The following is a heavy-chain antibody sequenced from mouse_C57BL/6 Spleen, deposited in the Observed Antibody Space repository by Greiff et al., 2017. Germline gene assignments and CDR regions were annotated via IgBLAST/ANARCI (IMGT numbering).Heavy chain of an antibody. V-gene: IGHV2-6-1*01. CDR1: GFSLTSYG. D-gene: IGHD2-2*01. CDR3: ARHRGGYGAMDY. CDR2: IWSDGST. Sequence: QVQLKESGPGLVAPSQSLSITCTASGFSLTSYGVHWVRQPPEKGLEWLVVIWSDGSTTYNSALKSRLSISKDNSKDQVFLKMNSLQTDDTAMYCCARHRGGYGAMDYWGQGTSVTVSS. J-gene: IGHJ4*01.